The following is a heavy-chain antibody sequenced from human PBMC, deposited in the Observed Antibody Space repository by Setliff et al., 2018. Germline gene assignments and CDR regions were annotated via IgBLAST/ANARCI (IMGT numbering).Heavy chain of an antibody. J-gene: IGHJ5*02. Sequence: SETLSLTCTVSGGSITNSYWSWIRQPPGKGLEWIGYIYYSGRTNYNPSLKSRVTISVDTSKNQFSLKLSSVTAADTAVYYCAKHSYYYGSGEIGWFDPWGQGTLVTVSS. CDR2: IYYSGRT. D-gene: IGHD3-10*01. V-gene: IGHV4-59*01. CDR3: AKHSYYYGSGEIGWFDP. CDR1: GGSITNSY.